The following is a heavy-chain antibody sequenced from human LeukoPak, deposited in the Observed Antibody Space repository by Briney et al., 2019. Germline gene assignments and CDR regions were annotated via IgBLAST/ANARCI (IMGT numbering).Heavy chain of an antibody. CDR3: AKGRPHRGWASSWAHRKTGAFDI. Sequence: GGSLRLSCAASGFTFSSYATSWVRQAPGKGLEWVSAISGSGGSTYYADSVKGRFTISRDNSKNTLYLQMNSLRAEDTAVYYCAKGRPHRGWASSWAHRKTGAFDIWGQGTMVTVSS. V-gene: IGHV3-23*01. D-gene: IGHD6-13*01. J-gene: IGHJ3*02. CDR1: GFTFSSYA. CDR2: ISGSGGST.